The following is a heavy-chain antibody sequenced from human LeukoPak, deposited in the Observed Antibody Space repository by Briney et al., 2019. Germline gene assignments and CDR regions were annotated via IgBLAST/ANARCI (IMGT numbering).Heavy chain of an antibody. Sequence: SETLSLTCAVYGGSLSGYYWSWILQPPGKGLEWIGEINHSGSTNYNPSLKSRVTISGDTSKNQFSLKLSSVTAADTAVYFRARTGQQLVFASWGQGTLVTISS. J-gene: IGHJ5*01. D-gene: IGHD6-13*01. V-gene: IGHV4-34*01. CDR2: INHSGST. CDR3: ARTGQQLVFAS. CDR1: GGSLSGYY.